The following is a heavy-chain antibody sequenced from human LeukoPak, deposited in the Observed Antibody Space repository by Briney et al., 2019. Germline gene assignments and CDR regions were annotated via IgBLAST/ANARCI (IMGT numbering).Heavy chain of an antibody. CDR1: GFTFDDYG. J-gene: IGHJ4*02. D-gene: IGHD6-19*01. CDR2: INRNGGST. V-gene: IGHV3-20*04. CDR3: ARAGGGSSGWSYFDY. Sequence: GGSLRLSCEASGFTFDDYGMSWVRQPPGKGLEWVSGINRNGGSTDYADSVKGRFSISRDNAKNSLYLQMNNLRAEDTAVYYCARAGGGSSGWSYFDYWGQGTLVTVSS.